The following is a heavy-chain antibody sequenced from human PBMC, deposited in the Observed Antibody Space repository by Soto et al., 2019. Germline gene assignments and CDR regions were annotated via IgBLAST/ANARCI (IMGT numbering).Heavy chain of an antibody. V-gene: IGHV3-23*01. CDR2: MSGSGDRT. D-gene: IGHD2-15*01. J-gene: IGHJ6*02. CDR1: GFTFNSYA. CDR3: AKLLFPDIVVVVAATRRYYYGMDV. Sequence: EVQLLESGGGLVQPGGSLRLSCAASGFTFNSYAMTWVRQAPGKGLEWVSTMSGSGDRTYFADSVKGRFTISRDNSKNTLYLQVNSLRADDTAVYYCAKLLFPDIVVVVAATRRYYYGMDVWGQGTTVTVSS.